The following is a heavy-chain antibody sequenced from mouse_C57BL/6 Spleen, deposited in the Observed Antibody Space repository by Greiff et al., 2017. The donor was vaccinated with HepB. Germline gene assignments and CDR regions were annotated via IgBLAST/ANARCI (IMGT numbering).Heavy chain of an antibody. D-gene: IGHD2-4*01. CDR1: GYAFSSYW. Sequence: LVESGAELVKPGASVKISCKASGYAFSSYWMNWVKQRPGKGLEWIGQIYPGDGDTNYNGKFKGKATLTADKSSSTAYMQLSSLTSEDSAVYFCARSAYDYDVSMDYWGQGTSVTVSS. V-gene: IGHV1-80*01. J-gene: IGHJ4*01. CDR3: ARSAYDYDVSMDY. CDR2: IYPGDGDT.